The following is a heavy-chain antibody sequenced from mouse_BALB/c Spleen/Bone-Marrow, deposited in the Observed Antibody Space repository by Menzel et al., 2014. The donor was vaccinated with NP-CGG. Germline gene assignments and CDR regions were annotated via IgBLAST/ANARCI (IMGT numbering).Heavy chain of an antibody. Sequence: DVKLVESGGGLVQPGGSLKLSCATSGFTFSDYYMYWVRQTPEKRLEWVAYISNGGGSTYYPDTVKGRFTISRDNAKNTLYLQMSRLKSEDTAMYYCARNAFYRGYAMDYWVKEPQSPSPQ. J-gene: IGHJ4*01. V-gene: IGHV5-12*02. D-gene: IGHD2-12*01. CDR1: GFTFSDYY. CDR2: ISNGGGST. CDR3: ARNAFYRGYAMDY.